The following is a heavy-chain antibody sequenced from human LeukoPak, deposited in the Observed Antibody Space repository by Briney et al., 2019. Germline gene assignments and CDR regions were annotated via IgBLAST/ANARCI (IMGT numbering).Heavy chain of an antibody. Sequence: ASVKVSCKASGYTVSSYTISWVRQAPGQGLEWMGWISAYNGSPIYAQKVKGRVTMTTDTSPSTAYMELRSLKSRDTAVSYSARARKCSDGSCYSDYWGQGTLVTVSS. V-gene: IGHV1-18*01. CDR2: ISAYNGSP. D-gene: IGHD2-15*01. CDR3: ARARKCSDGSCYSDY. J-gene: IGHJ4*02. CDR1: GYTVSSYT.